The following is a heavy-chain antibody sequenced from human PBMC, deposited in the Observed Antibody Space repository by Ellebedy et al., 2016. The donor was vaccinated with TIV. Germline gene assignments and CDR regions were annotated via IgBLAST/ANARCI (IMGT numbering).Heavy chain of an antibody. CDR1: GYSFSSFA. V-gene: IGHV7-4-1*02. Sequence: AASVKVSCKASGYSFSSFAMNWVRQAPGQGLEWMGWINTNTGNPTYAKGFTGRFVFSLDTSVSTAYLHINNLKAEDTAIYYCARDFFQTWLLRGWFDPWGQGTLVTVSS. D-gene: IGHD5-18*01. CDR3: ARDFFQTWLLRGWFDP. J-gene: IGHJ5*02. CDR2: INTNTGNP.